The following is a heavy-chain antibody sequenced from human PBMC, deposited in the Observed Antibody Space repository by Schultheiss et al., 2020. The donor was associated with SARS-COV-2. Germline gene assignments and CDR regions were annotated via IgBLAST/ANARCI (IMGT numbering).Heavy chain of an antibody. J-gene: IGHJ6*02. CDR2: IIPIFGTA. D-gene: IGHD3-3*01. V-gene: IGHV1-69*06. CDR1: GGTFSSYA. Sequence: VKVSCKASGGTFSSYAISWVRQAPGQGLEWMGGIIPIFGTANYAKKFQGRVTITADKSTSTAYMELSSLRSEDTAVYYCAISIFYTIFGVVIKGEYYYYYGMDVWGQGTTVTVSS. CDR3: AISIFYTIFGVVIKGEYYYYYGMDV.